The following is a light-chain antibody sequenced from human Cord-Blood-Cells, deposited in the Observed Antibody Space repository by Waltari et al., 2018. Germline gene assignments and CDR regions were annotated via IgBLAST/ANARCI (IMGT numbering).Light chain of an antibody. CDR3: SSYTSSSTLV. J-gene: IGLJ1*01. Sequence: QSALTQPASVSGSPGHSITLSCTGTSSDVVGYNYVPWYQQHPGKAPKLMIYDVSNRPSGVSNRFSGSKSGNTASLTISGLQAEDEADYYCSSYTSSSTLVFGTGTKVTVL. CDR1: SSDVVGYNY. CDR2: DVS. V-gene: IGLV2-14*01.